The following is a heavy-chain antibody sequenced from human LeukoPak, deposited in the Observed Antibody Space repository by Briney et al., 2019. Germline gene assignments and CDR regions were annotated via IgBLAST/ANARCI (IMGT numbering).Heavy chain of an antibody. CDR2: IDPNRGGT. CDR1: GYTFTDYN. V-gene: IGHV1-2*07. CDR3: ARDWDQLVPSKGGPPRYFYFMDV. J-gene: IGHJ6*03. Sequence: ASVKVSCKTSGYTFTDYNMHWVRQAPGQGPEWMGWIDPNRGGTNYAHRFQDRVTITRDTSISTVYMELNNLRFDDTAVYYCARDWDQLVPSKGGPPRYFYFMDVWGKGTSVTVSS. D-gene: IGHD2-15*01.